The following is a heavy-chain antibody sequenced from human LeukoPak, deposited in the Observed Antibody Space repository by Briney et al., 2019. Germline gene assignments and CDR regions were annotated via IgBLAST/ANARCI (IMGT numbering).Heavy chain of an antibody. V-gene: IGHV6-1*01. J-gene: IGHJ2*01. CDR1: GDSVPSNSAA. Sequence: SQTLSLTCAISGDSVPSNSAAWNWIRQSPSRGLEWLGRTYYRSRWYKEYAQSVKSRITIDPDTSKNQFSLQLNSVTPEDAAVYYCARTKGHLDLWGRGTLVTVSS. D-gene: IGHD2-8*01. CDR2: TYYRSRWYK. CDR3: ARTKGHLDL.